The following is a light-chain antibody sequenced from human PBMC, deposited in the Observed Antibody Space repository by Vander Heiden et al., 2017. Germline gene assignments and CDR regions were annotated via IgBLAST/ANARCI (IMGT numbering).Light chain of an antibody. CDR3: QQDGSSSRT. CDR1: QSVSSSY. Sequence: EIVLTQSPGTLSLSPGERATLSCRASQSVSSSYLAWYQQKPGQAPRLLIYGASSRATGIPDRFSGSGSGTDFTLTISRLEPEDFAVYYCQQDGSSSRTFGQGTKVEIK. CDR2: GAS. J-gene: IGKJ1*01. V-gene: IGKV3-20*01.